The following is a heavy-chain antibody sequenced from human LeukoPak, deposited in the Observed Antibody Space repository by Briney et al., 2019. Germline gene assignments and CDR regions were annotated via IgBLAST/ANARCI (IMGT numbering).Heavy chain of an antibody. J-gene: IGHJ3*02. D-gene: IGHD3-10*01. V-gene: IGHV4-31*03. CDR2: IYYSGST. CDR1: GGSISSGGYY. Sequence: PSQTLSLTCTVSGGSISSGGYYWSWIRQHPGKGLEWIGYIYYSGSTYYNPSLKSRVTISVDTSKNQFSLKLSSVTAADTAVYYCARETIREWFGELESNAFDIWGQGTMVTVSS. CDR3: ARETIREWFGELESNAFDI.